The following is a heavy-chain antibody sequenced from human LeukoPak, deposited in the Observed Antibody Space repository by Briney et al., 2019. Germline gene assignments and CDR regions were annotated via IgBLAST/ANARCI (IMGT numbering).Heavy chain of an antibody. CDR2: IKQDGSEK. Sequence: PGGSLRLSCAAFGFTFSSYWMSWVRQAPGKGLEWVANIKQDGSEKYYVDSVKGRFTISRDNAKNSLYLQMNSLRAEDAAVYYCARVPKYSSSWYYYYGMDVWGKGTTVTVSS. V-gene: IGHV3-7*03. CDR3: ARVPKYSSSWYYYYGMDV. CDR1: GFTFSSYW. D-gene: IGHD6-13*01. J-gene: IGHJ6*04.